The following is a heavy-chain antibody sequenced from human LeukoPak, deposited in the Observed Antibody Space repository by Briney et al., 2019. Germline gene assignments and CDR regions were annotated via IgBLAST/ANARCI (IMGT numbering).Heavy chain of an antibody. V-gene: IGHV3-7*01. D-gene: IGHD4-23*01. Sequence: GGSLRLSCAASGFSLSNYWMSWVRQAPGTGLEWVANINQDGSDKYYVDSVMGRFTISKDNAKNSVYLQMNSLRPEDTAIYYCAWYVVTHGLDVWGQGTTVTVSS. CDR2: INQDGSDK. CDR1: GFSLSNYW. CDR3: AWYVVTHGLDV. J-gene: IGHJ6*02.